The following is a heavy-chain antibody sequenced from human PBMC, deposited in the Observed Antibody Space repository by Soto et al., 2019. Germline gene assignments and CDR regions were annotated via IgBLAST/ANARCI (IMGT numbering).Heavy chain of an antibody. CDR1: GFTFSSYG. V-gene: IGHV3-30*03. D-gene: IGHD5-18*01. CDR3: AARDSAPLF. CDR2: ISYDGSNK. J-gene: IGHJ4*02. Sequence: GGSLRLSCAASGFTFSSYGMHWVRQAPGKGLEWVAVISYDGSNKYYADSVKGRFTISRDNSKNTLYLQMNSLRAEDTAVYYCAARDSAPLFWGQGTLVTVSS.